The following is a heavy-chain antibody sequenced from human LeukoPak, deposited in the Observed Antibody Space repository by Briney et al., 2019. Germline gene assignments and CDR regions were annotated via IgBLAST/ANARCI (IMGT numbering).Heavy chain of an antibody. V-gene: IGHV3-23*01. CDR2: ISGSGGST. Sequence: PGGSLRLSCAASGFTFSSYAMSWVRQAPGKGLEWISAISGSGGSTYYADSVKGRFTISRDNTKNTLYLQMYILRAEDTAVYYYGKGPHGYSYGRGRLLHRGQGTLVTVSS. CDR3: GKGPHGYSYGRGRLLH. D-gene: IGHD5-18*01. J-gene: IGHJ4*02. CDR1: GFTFSSYA.